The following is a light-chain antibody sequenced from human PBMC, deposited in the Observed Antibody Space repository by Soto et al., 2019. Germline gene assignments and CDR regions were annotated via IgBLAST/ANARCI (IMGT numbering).Light chain of an antibody. V-gene: IGKV3-15*01. Sequence: ETVMTPSPATLSVSPVERAALSCRASQSISINLAWYQQKPGQAPRLLIYGASTRATGIPDRFSGSGSGTEFTLTISSLQSEDFAVYYCQQYDNWPPITFGQGTRLEIK. J-gene: IGKJ5*01. CDR3: QQYDNWPPIT. CDR2: GAS. CDR1: QSISIN.